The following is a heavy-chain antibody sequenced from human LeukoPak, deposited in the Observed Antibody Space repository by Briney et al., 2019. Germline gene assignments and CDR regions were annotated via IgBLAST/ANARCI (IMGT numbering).Heavy chain of an antibody. CDR2: IRSKAYGGTT. V-gene: IGHV3-49*04. Sequence: GGSLRLSCTASGFXFGDYAMSWVRQAPGKGLEWVGFIRSKAYGGTTEYAASVKGRFTISRDDSKSIAYLQMNSLNTEDTAVYYCTRGADLYAFDIWGQGTMVTVSS. CDR1: GFXFGDYA. J-gene: IGHJ3*02. CDR3: TRGADLYAFDI.